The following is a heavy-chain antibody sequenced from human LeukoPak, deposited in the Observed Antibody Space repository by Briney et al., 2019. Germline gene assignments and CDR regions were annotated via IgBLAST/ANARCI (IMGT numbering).Heavy chain of an antibody. V-gene: IGHV3-53*01. Sequence: PGESLRLSCVASVFTLGSNYMSWVRQAPGKGLEWVSVIYSGGTTFYADSVTGRFTISRDNSKNTMYLHMNSLRAEDTAVYYCARSSTIGAAGLFDHWGQGTLVTVSS. CDR3: ARSSTIGAAGLFDH. CDR2: IYSGGTT. CDR1: VFTLGSNY. D-gene: IGHD6-13*01. J-gene: IGHJ4*02.